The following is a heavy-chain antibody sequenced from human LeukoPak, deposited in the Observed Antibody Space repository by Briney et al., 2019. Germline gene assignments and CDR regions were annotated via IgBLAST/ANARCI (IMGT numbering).Heavy chain of an antibody. CDR1: GYTFTGYY. Sequence: GASVKVSCKASGYTFTGYYMHWVRQAPGQGLEWMGWINPNSGGTNYAQKFQGWVTMTRDTSISTAYMELSMLTSDDTAEYYGASDPVYEFGYWGQGTLVTVSS. D-gene: IGHD1-14*01. CDR2: INPNSGGT. J-gene: IGHJ4*02. CDR3: ASDPVYEFGY. V-gene: IGHV1-2*04.